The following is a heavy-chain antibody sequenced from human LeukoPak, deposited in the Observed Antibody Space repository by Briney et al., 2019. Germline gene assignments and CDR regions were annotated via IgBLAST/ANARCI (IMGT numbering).Heavy chain of an antibody. D-gene: IGHD2-15*01. CDR3: ASTPYYCSGGSCYLFDY. V-gene: IGHV4-34*01. CDR1: GGSFSGYY. J-gene: IGHJ4*02. CDR2: INHSGST. Sequence: SETLSLTCAVYGGSFSGYYWSWIRQPPGKGLEWIGEINHSGSTNYNPSLKSRVTISVDTSKNQFSLKLSSVTAADTAVYYCASTPYYCSGGSCYLFDYWGQGTLVTVSS.